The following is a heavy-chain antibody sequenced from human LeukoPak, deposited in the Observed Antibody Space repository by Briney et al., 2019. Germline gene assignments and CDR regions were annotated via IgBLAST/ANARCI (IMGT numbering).Heavy chain of an antibody. D-gene: IGHD3-16*01. V-gene: IGHV3-23*01. CDR1: GFTFSSYA. CDR3: AKDGVITIGRVSPYYFDY. Sequence: PGGSLRLSCAASGFTFSSYAMSWVRQAPGKGLEWVSAISGSGGSTYYADSVKGRFTISRDNSKNTLYLQMNSLRAEDTAVYYCAKDGVITIGRVSPYYFDYWSQGTLVTVST. J-gene: IGHJ4*02. CDR2: ISGSGGST.